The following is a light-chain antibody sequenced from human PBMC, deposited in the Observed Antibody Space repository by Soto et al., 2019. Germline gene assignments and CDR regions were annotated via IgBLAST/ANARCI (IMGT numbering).Light chain of an antibody. CDR3: ASWDASLRGHV. Sequence: QSVLTQPPSASGTPGQRVTISCSGSSSNIGSNYVSWFQHLPGTAPKVLIYRSHQRPSGVPDRFSGSNSGPSASLAISGLCSEDEADDYCASWDASLRGHVFGTGTKLTVL. CDR1: SSNIGSNY. V-gene: IGLV1-47*03. J-gene: IGLJ1*01. CDR2: RSH.